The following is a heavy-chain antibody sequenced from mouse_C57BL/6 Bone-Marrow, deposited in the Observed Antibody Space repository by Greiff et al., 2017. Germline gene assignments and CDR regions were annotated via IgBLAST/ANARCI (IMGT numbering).Heavy chain of an antibody. Sequence: VQLQQLGAELVMPGASVKLSCKASGYTFTSYWMHWVKQRPGQGLEWIGEIDPSDSYTNYNQKFKGKSTLTVDKSSSTAYMQLSSLTSEDSAVYYCARGLSDYWGQGTSVTVSS. CDR3: ARGLSDY. CDR1: GYTFTSYW. V-gene: IGHV1-69*01. CDR2: IDPSDSYT. D-gene: IGHD1-1*02. J-gene: IGHJ4*01.